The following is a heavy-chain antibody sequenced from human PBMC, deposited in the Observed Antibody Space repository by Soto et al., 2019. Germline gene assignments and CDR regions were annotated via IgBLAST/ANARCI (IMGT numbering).Heavy chain of an antibody. J-gene: IGHJ4*02. Sequence: GGSLRLSCAASGFTVRNYGMHWVRQAPGKGLEWVAIISYDGSNKYYADSVKGRFTISRDNSKNTLYLQMDSLRDEDTAVYYCAKDNRWLEYFSDYWGQGRMVTVSS. CDR2: ISYDGSNK. V-gene: IGHV3-30*18. CDR3: AKDNRWLEYFSDY. D-gene: IGHD6-19*01. CDR1: GFTVRNYG.